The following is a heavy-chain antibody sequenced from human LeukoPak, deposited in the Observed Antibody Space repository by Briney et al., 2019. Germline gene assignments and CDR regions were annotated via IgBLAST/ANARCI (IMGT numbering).Heavy chain of an antibody. Sequence: SSVKVSCKASGYTFTSYGISWVRQAPGQGLEWMGWINDYNGNTNYAQKLQGRVTMTTDTSTSTAYMELRSLRSDDTAVYYCARDGDYYDSSGYYPLDAFDIWGQGTMVTVSS. J-gene: IGHJ3*02. V-gene: IGHV1-18*01. D-gene: IGHD3-22*01. CDR3: ARDGDYYDSSGYYPLDAFDI. CDR2: INDYNGNT. CDR1: GYTFTSYG.